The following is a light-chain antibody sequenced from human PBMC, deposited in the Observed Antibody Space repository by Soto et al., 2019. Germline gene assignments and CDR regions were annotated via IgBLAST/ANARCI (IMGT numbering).Light chain of an antibody. J-gene: IGKJ2*01. CDR3: HQYGGSLPYT. Sequence: EIVLTQSPGTLSLSPGERATLSCRASQSVSSNYLAWYQHKPGQAPRLLMSDASRRATGIPDRFSGSGSGTDFTLTISRLEPEDFAVYYCHQYGGSLPYTFGHGTKLAIK. V-gene: IGKV3-20*01. CDR2: DAS. CDR1: QSVSSNY.